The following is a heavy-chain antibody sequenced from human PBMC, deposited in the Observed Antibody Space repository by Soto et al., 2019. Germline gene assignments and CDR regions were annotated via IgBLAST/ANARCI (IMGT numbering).Heavy chain of an antibody. J-gene: IGHJ4*02. Sequence: EVQLVESGGGLVQPGGSLRLSCAASGFTFSSYWMHWVRQAPGKGLVWVSRIKSDGSGTYYADSVKGRLTISRDNAKNTLYLQMNSLRAEDTAVYYCARGDGDYYDGNGYLGRHWGQGNLVTVSS. CDR2: IKSDGSGT. D-gene: IGHD3-22*01. CDR1: GFTFSSYW. CDR3: ARGDGDYYDGNGYLGRH. V-gene: IGHV3-74*01.